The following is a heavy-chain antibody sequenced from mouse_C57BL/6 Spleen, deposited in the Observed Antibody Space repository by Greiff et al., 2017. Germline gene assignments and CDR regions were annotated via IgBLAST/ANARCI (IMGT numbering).Heavy chain of an antibody. CDR2: IDPENGDT. CDR3: NYDYGWFAY. D-gene: IGHD2-4*01. V-gene: IGHV14-4*01. J-gene: IGHJ3*01. CDR1: GFNIKDDY. Sequence: VQLQQSGAELVRPGASVKLSCTASGFNIKDDYMHWVKQRPEQGLEWIGWIDPENGDTEYASKFQAKATITADTSSNTAYLQLSSLTSEDTAVYYCNYDYGWFAYWGQGTLVTVSA.